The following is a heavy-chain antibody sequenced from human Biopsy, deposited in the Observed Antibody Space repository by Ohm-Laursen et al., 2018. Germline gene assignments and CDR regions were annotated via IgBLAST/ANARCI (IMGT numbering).Heavy chain of an antibody. D-gene: IGHD2-8*01. CDR3: AKCMTGGSNYYFHH. CDR1: GFTFSSYG. J-gene: IGHJ4*02. Sequence: SLRLPCAASGFTFSSYGMHWVRQAPRKGLEWVAAIWYDGSNKNYADSVKGRFTISRDNSKNTLYLQMNSLRGEDTAVYYCAKCMTGGSNYYFHHCGQGTLVTVSS. CDR2: IWYDGSNK. V-gene: IGHV3-33*06.